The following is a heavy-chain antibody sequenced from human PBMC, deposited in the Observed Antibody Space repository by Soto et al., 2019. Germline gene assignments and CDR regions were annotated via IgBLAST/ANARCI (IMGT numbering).Heavy chain of an antibody. CDR2: IYPGDSDT. CDR3: ARQKGSSSNLLGYYYGMDV. Sequence: GESLKLSCKGSGYSFTSYWIGWVRQMPGKGLEWMGIIYPGDSDTRYSPSFQGQVTISADKSISTAYLQWSSLKASDTAMYYCARQKGSSSNLLGYYYGMDVWGQGTTVTVSS. J-gene: IGHJ6*02. V-gene: IGHV5-51*01. D-gene: IGHD6-6*01. CDR1: GYSFTSYW.